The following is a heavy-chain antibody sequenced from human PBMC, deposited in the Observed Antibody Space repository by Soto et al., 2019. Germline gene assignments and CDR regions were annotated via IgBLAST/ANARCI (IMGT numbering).Heavy chain of an antibody. V-gene: IGHV4-61*01. CDR2: IYSSGST. D-gene: IGHD2-2*02. J-gene: IGHJ6*02. CDR1: GGSVSSDTHY. Sequence: SETLSLTCAVSGGSVSSDTHYWSWIRQHPGKRLEWIGFIYSSGSTNYNPSLKSRVTMSVDTSKNQFSLKLRSVIVADTAVYHCARFVRSCSGTTCYTRADVWGQGTT. CDR3: ARFVRSCSGTTCYTRADV.